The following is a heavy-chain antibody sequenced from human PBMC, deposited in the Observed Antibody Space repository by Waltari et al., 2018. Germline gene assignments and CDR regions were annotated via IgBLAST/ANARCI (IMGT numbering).Heavy chain of an antibody. D-gene: IGHD3-10*01. J-gene: IGHJ4*02. V-gene: IGHV4-39*06. Sequence: RLQLQESGPRLVKPSETLSLTCTVSGDSIINNYDYWGWIRQPPGKGLEWIGSIFYSGNTYFNPSLKSRVTMSVDTSSNQFALRLNSVTAADTAVYYCARTRSPAMVRAYRRFDSWGQGTLVAVSP. CDR1: GDSIINNYDY. CDR2: IFYSGNT. CDR3: ARTRSPAMVRAYRRFDS.